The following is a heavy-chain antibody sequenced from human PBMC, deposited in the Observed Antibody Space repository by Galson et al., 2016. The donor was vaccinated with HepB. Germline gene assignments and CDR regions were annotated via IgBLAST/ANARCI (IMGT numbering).Heavy chain of an antibody. CDR1: GDSVISGSYY. J-gene: IGHJ5*01. D-gene: IGHD3-22*01. V-gene: IGHV4-61*01. CDR3: ATDPGLWFDS. Sequence: SETLSLTCTVSGDSVISGSYYWSWIRQPPGKGLEWIGYIFNSGNTKYGPSLKSRVTISADTSKNQFSLMLSSVTAADTAVYYCATDPGLWFDSWGQGTLVTVSS. CDR2: IFNSGNT.